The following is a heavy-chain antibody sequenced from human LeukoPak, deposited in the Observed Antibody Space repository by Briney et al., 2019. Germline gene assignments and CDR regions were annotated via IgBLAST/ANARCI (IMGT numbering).Heavy chain of an antibody. CDR3: ARAMVRGWNYFDY. Sequence: GGSLRLSCAASGFTFSSYSMNWVRQAPGKGLEWVSSISSSSSYIYYADSVKGRFTISRDNARNSLYLRMNSLRAEDTAVYYCARAMVRGWNYFDYWGQGTLVTVSS. V-gene: IGHV3-21*01. D-gene: IGHD3-10*01. CDR1: GFTFSSYS. J-gene: IGHJ4*02. CDR2: ISSSSSYI.